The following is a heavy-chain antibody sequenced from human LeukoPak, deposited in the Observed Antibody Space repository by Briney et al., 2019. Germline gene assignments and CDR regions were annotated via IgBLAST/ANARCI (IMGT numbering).Heavy chain of an antibody. J-gene: IGHJ4*02. V-gene: IGHV4-30-4*01. Sequence: SETLSLTCTVSGGSISNYYRSWIRQPPGKGLEWIGYIYYSGSTYYNPSLKSRVTISVDTSKNQFSLKLSSVTAADTAVYYCAREAVGLGIGYWGQGTLVTVSS. CDR3: AREAVGLGIGY. D-gene: IGHD3/OR15-3a*01. CDR2: IYYSGST. CDR1: GGSISNYY.